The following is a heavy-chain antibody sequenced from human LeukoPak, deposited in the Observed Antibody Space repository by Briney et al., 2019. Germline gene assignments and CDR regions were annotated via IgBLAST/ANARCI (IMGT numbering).Heavy chain of an antibody. J-gene: IGHJ4*02. CDR3: TTFQMTMVVTGY. CDR1: GFTFSNAW. Sequence: PGGSLRLSCAVSGFTFSNAWMSWARHAPGQGLEWVGRIKSKTDGGTTDYAAAVKGRFTFSRDDSKNRLYLQMNSLKTEDTAVYYCTTFQMTMVVTGYWGQGTLVTVSS. CDR2: IKSKTDGGTT. D-gene: IGHD4-23*01. V-gene: IGHV3-15*01.